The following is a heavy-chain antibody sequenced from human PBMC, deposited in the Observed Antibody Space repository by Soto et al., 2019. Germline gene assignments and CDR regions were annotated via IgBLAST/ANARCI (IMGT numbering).Heavy chain of an antibody. J-gene: IGHJ5*02. CDR1: GFTFSTYW. D-gene: IGHD1-26*01. CDR3: AREDRATFDP. Sequence: EVQLVESGGGLVQPGGSLRLSCAASGFTFSTYWMSWIRQARGKGPEWVASIKQDGSEKYYMDSVKGRFTISKDNAKNSLYLQMNSLRVEDTAVYYCAREDRATFDPWGQGTLVTVSS. CDR2: IKQDGSEK. V-gene: IGHV3-7*01.